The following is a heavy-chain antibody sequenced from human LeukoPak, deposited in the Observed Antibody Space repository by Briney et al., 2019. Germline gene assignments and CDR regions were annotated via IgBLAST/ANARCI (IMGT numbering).Heavy chain of an antibody. CDR2: IIGSGGST. CDR1: GFMFNIHV. D-gene: IGHD3-16*02. CDR3: AKASRGFAYRLDF. J-gene: IGHJ4*02. V-gene: IGHV3-23*01. Sequence: GGSLRLSCAASGFMFNIHVMSWVRQAPGKGLEWVSGIIGSGGSTYYADSVKGRFTISRDNSKNTLSVQMNSLQAEDTAIYYCAKASRGFAYRLDFWGQGTLVTVSS.